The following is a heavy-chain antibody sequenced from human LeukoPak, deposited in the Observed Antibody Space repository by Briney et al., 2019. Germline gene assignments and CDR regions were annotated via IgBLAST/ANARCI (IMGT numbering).Heavy chain of an antibody. J-gene: IGHJ4*02. Sequence: GGSLRLSCAASGFTFSSYAMSWVRQAPGKGLEWVSAISGSGGSTYYADSVKGRFTISRDNSKNTLYLQMNSLRAEDTAEYYCAKDPLGRIAPGWGQGTLVTVSS. V-gene: IGHV3-23*01. D-gene: IGHD2-15*01. CDR2: ISGSGGST. CDR1: GFTFSSYA. CDR3: AKDPLGRIAPG.